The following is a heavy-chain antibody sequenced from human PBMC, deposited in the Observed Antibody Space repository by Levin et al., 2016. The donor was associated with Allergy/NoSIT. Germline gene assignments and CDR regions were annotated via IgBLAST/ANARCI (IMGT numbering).Heavy chain of an antibody. D-gene: IGHD3-3*01. CDR2: ISGSGGST. Sequence: GESLKISCAASGFTFSSYAMSWVRQAPGKGLEWVSAISGSGGSTYYADSVKGRFTISRDNAKNSLYLQMNSLRAEDTAVYYCARVLWSGYPYWYFDLWGRGTLVTVSS. CDR1: GFTFSSYA. CDR3: ARVLWSGYPYWYFDL. V-gene: IGHV3-23*01. J-gene: IGHJ2*01.